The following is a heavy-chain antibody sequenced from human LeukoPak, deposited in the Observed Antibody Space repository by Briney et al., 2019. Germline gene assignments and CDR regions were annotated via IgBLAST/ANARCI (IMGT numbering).Heavy chain of an antibody. CDR3: AKDSGQLGVREVFDV. CDR1: GFTFSSYA. Sequence: GGSLRLSCAASGFTFSSYAMSWVRQAPGKGLEWVSAISSSGGSTYYADSVRGRFTISRENSKNTVYLQMNTLGDEDTPAYHCAKDSGQLGVREVFDVWGQGEMVTASS. CDR2: ISSSGGST. D-gene: IGHD1-1*01. J-gene: IGHJ3*01. V-gene: IGHV3-23*01.